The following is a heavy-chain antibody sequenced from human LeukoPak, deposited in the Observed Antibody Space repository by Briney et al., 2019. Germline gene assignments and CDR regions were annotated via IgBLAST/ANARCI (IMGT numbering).Heavy chain of an antibody. CDR2: FDPEDGET. J-gene: IGHJ5*02. Sequence: ASVKVSCKVSGYTLTELSMHWVRQAPGKGLEWMGGFDPEDGETIYAQKFQGRVTMTEDTSTDTAYMELSSLRSEDTAVYYCATVSLVGTYSSSSPYNWFDPWGQGTLVTVSS. CDR1: GYTLTELS. V-gene: IGHV1-24*01. D-gene: IGHD6-6*01. CDR3: ATVSLVGTYSSSSPYNWFDP.